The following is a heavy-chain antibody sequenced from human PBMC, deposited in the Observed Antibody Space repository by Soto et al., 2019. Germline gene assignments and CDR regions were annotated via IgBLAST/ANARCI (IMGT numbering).Heavy chain of an antibody. CDR2: INHSGST. Sequence: SETLSLTCAVYGGSFSGYYWSWIRQPPGKGLEWIGEINHSGSTNYNPSLKSRVTISVDTSKNQFSLKLSSVTAADTAVYYCARGRNRNGSGSYYSLTRVYYGMDVWGQGTTVTVSS. CDR1: GGSFSGYY. V-gene: IGHV4-34*01. D-gene: IGHD3-10*01. J-gene: IGHJ6*02. CDR3: ARGRNRNGSGSYYSLTRVYYGMDV.